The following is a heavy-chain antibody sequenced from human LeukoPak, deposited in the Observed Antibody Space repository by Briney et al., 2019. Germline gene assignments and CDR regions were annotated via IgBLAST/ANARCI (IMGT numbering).Heavy chain of an antibody. CDR3: ARAGYYDSSGYRHPGRSKFDI. CDR2: INHSGST. V-gene: IGHV4-34*01. Sequence: PSETLSLTCAVYGGSFSGYYWSWIRQPPGKGLEWIGEINHSGSTNYNPSLKSRVTISVDTSKNQFSLKLSSVTAADTAVYYCARAGYYDSSGYRHPGRSKFDIWGQGTMVTVSS. CDR1: GGSFSGYY. J-gene: IGHJ3*02. D-gene: IGHD3-22*01.